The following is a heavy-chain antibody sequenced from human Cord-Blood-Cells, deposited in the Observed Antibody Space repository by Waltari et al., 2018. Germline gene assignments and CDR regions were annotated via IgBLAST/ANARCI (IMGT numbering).Heavy chain of an antibody. CDR2: ISYDGSNK. CDR3: ARGPWYSGSYSDY. J-gene: IGHJ4*02. V-gene: IGHV3-30-3*01. CDR1: GFTFSSYA. Sequence: QVQLVESGGGVVQPGRSLRLSCAASGFTFSSYAMHWVRQAPGKGLEWVAVISYDGSNKDYADSVKGRFTISRDNSKNTLYLQMNSLRAEDTAVYYCARGPWYSGSYSDYWGQGTLVTVSS. D-gene: IGHD1-26*01.